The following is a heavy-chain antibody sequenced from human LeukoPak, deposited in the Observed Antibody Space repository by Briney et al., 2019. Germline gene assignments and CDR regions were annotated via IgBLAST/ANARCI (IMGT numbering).Heavy chain of an antibody. CDR3: ASGPGYYDFWSGYPRLNWFDP. CDR2: IYYSGST. D-gene: IGHD3-3*01. J-gene: IGHJ5*02. V-gene: IGHV4-39*01. Sequence: SETLSLTCTVSGGSISSSSYYWGWIRQPPGKGLGWIGSIYYSGSTYYNPSLKSRVTISVDTSKNQFSLKLSSVTAADTAVYYCASGPGYYDFWSGYPRLNWFDPWGQGTLVTVSS. CDR1: GGSISSSSYY.